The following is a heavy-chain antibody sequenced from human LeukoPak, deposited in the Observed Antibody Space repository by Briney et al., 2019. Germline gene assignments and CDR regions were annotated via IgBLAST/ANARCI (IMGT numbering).Heavy chain of an antibody. CDR2: SGGSGTT. J-gene: IGHJ4*02. Sequence: GGSLRLSCVASGFTVGDHAMNWVRQAPGKGLEWVSLSGGSGTTFYADSAKGRFTVSRDNSKSTLYLQLSSLRGDDSAFFYCAKQPLGSGTPLDYWGQGTLVPVSS. V-gene: IGHV3-23*01. CDR3: AKQPLGSGTPLDY. CDR1: GFTVGDHA. D-gene: IGHD3-10*01.